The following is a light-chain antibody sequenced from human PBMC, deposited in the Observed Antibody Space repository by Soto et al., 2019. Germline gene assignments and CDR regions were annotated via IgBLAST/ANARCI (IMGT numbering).Light chain of an antibody. Sequence: EIVMTQSPATLSVSPGERATLSCRASQSVSSSYLAWYQQKPGRAPRLLIYGASSRATGIPDRFSGSGSGTDFTLTISRLEPEDFAVYYCQQYGSSPRITFGQGTRLEIK. V-gene: IGKV3-20*01. CDR3: QQYGSSPRIT. CDR1: QSVSSSY. CDR2: GAS. J-gene: IGKJ5*01.